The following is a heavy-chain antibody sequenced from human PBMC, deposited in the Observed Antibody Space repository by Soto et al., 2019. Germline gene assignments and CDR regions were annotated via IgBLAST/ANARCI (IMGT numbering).Heavy chain of an antibody. CDR3: AKDRGYYYYGMDV. V-gene: IGHV3-30*18. Sequence: HPVGSLRLSCAASGFISSSYGMHWVRQAPGKGLEWVAVISYDGSNKYYVDSVKGRFTISRDNSKNTLYLQMNSLRAEDTAVYYCAKDRGYYYYGMDVWGQGTTVTVSS. J-gene: IGHJ6*02. CDR1: GFISSSYG. CDR2: ISYDGSNK.